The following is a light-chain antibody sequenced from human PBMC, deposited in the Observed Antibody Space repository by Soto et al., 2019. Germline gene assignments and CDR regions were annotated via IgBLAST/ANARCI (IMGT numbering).Light chain of an antibody. V-gene: IGLV2-14*01. J-gene: IGLJ2*01. CDR2: EVS. Sequence: QSALTQPASVSGSPGQSITISCTGTSSDVGGYNYVSWYQQHPGKAPKLMIYEVSNRPSGVSNRFSGSKSGNTASLTISGLQAEDEAYYYCSSYTSSGTLVVFGGGTKLTVL. CDR1: SSDVGGYNY. CDR3: SSYTSSGTLVV.